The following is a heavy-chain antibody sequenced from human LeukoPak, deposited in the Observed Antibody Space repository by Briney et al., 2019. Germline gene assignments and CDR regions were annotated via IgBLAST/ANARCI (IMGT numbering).Heavy chain of an antibody. J-gene: IGHJ4*02. CDR1: GGSISSYY. CDR3: ARDPDATALWSGYSFDY. D-gene: IGHD3-3*01. V-gene: IGHV4-4*07. Sequence: SETLSLTCTVSGGSISSYYWNWIRQPAGKGLEWIGRIYSSGTTNYNPSLKSRLTMSVDTSKNQFSLRLRSVTAADTAVYYCARDPDATALWSGYSFDYWGQGTLVTVSS. CDR2: IYSSGTT.